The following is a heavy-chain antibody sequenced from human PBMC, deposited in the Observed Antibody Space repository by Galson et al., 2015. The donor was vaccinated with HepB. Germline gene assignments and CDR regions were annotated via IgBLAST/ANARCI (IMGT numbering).Heavy chain of an antibody. CDR1: GFTFSSYA. CDR3: ARTFYFDY. V-gene: IGHV3-30*04. D-gene: IGHD3-16*01. CDR2: LSSHGANE. Sequence: SLRLSCAASGFTFSSYAMNWVRQAPGKGLEWVAVLSSHGANEYYADSVKGRFTISRDNSEDTVYLQMHSLRVEDTAVYYCARTFYFDYWGQGTLVTVSS. J-gene: IGHJ4*02.